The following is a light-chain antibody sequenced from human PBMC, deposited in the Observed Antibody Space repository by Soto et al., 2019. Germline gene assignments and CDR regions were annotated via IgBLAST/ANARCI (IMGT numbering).Light chain of an antibody. CDR2: DVS. J-gene: IGLJ1*01. Sequence: QSVLTQPASVSGSPGQSITISCTGTSSDTGGYNYVSWYQQHPGKAPKFMIYDVSNRPSGVSNRFSGSKSGNTASLTISGLHAEDEAAYYCGSYTTSNTRQIVFGTGTKVTVL. V-gene: IGLV2-14*01. CDR3: GSYTTSNTRQIV. CDR1: SSDTGGYNY.